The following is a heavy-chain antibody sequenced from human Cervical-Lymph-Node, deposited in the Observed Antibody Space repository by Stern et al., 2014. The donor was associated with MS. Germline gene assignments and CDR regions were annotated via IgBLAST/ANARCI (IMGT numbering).Heavy chain of an antibody. CDR3: AHPLSGRRSYSYGMDV. CDR1: GFSLGTSGVG. D-gene: IGHD1-26*01. J-gene: IGHJ6*02. Sequence: ESGPTLVKPTQTLTLTCTFSGFSLGTSGVGVGWVRQPPGKALEWLALIYWDDYKRFSPFLKSRLTITKVTSKNQVVLTVANMDPVDTATYYCAHPLSGRRSYSYGMDVWGQGTTVTVSS. V-gene: IGHV2-5*02. CDR2: IYWDDYK.